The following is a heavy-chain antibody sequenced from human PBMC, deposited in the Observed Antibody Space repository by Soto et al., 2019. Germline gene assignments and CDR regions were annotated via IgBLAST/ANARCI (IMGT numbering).Heavy chain of an antibody. Sequence: QLQLQESGPGLVKPSETLSLTCTVSGGSISSSSYYWGWIRQPPGKGLEWIGSIYYSGSTYYNPSLKSRVTISVDTSKNQFSLKLSSVTAADTAVYYCARVHVLYYYDSSGENYFDYWGQGTLVTVSS. CDR1: GGSISSSSYY. CDR3: ARVHVLYYYDSSGENYFDY. CDR2: IYYSGST. J-gene: IGHJ4*02. V-gene: IGHV4-39*01. D-gene: IGHD3-22*01.